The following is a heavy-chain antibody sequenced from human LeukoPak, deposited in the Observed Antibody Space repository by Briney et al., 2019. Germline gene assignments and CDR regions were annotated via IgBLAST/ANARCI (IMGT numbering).Heavy chain of an antibody. CDR3: ARGRYCSSTSCYLPAEYFQL. D-gene: IGHD2-2*01. J-gene: IGHJ1*01. CDR2: IYHSGST. V-gene: IGHV4-34*01. CDR1: GGSFSGYY. Sequence: SETLSLTCAVYGGSFSGYYWSWLRQPPGKGLEWLGEIYHSGSTNYNPSLKSRVTISVDTSKNQFSLKLSSVTAADTAVYYCARGRYCSSTSCYLPAEYFQLWGQGTLVTVSS.